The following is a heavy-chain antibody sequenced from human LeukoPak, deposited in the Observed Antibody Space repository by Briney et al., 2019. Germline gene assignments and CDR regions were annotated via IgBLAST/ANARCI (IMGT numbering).Heavy chain of an antibody. D-gene: IGHD3-22*01. CDR3: ARSGRYYYDSSGYYYDY. J-gene: IGHJ4*02. Sequence: PSETLSLTCTVSGGSISSSAYSWGWIRQPPGKGPEWIGSIYYSGNTYYNPSLKSRVTISVDTSKNQFSLKLSSVTAADTAVYYCARSGRYYYDSSGYYYDYWGQGTLVTVSS. CDR1: GGSISSSAYS. V-gene: IGHV4-39*01. CDR2: IYYSGNT.